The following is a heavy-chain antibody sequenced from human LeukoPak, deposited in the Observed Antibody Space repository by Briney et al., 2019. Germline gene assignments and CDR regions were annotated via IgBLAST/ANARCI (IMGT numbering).Heavy chain of an antibody. D-gene: IGHD2-21*02. V-gene: IGHV4-39*07. J-gene: IGHJ4*02. CDR2: IYYSGST. CDR3: ARGSDSAMPATAIYFDY. CDR1: GGSISSSSYY. Sequence: PSETLSLTCTVSGGSISSSSYYWGWIRQPPGKGLEWIGSIYYSGSTYYNPSLKSRVTISVDTSKNQFSLKLSSVTAADTAVYYCARGSDSAMPATAIYFDYWGQGTLVTVSS.